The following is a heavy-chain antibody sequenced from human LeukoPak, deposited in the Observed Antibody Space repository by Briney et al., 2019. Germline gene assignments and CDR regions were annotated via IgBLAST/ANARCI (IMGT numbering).Heavy chain of an antibody. J-gene: IGHJ3*02. CDR2: VYHRGKT. V-gene: IGHV4-59*08. Sequence: PSETLSLTCTVSGGSIISYCWRWIRQPPGKGLEWVGYVYHRGKTNYNPSRKSRLTIAVDTSKNQFSLKLSSVTAADTAVYYCARTYYDVLTAHAFNIWGQGTMVTVSS. CDR3: ARTYYDVLTAHAFNI. CDR1: GGSIISYC. D-gene: IGHD3-9*01.